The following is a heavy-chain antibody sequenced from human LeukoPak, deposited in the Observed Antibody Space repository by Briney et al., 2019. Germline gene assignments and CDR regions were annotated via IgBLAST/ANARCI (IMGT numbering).Heavy chain of an antibody. CDR2: IIPIFGTA. Sequence: ASVKVSCKASGGTFSSYAISWVRQAPGQGLEWMGGIIPIFGTANYAQKFQGRVTITTDESTSTAYMELSSLRSEDTAVYYCARGYSYGYRGLGGNFDYWGQGTLVTVS. CDR1: GGTFSSYA. D-gene: IGHD5-18*01. J-gene: IGHJ4*02. CDR3: ARGYSYGYRGLGGNFDY. V-gene: IGHV1-69*05.